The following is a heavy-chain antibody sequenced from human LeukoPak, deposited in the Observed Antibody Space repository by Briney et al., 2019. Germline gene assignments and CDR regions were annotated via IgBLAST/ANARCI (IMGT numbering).Heavy chain of an antibody. D-gene: IGHD3-9*01. CDR1: GFTFSSYA. J-gene: IGHJ4*02. CDR3: ARGPGHDILTGYYY. V-gene: IGHV3-64*01. Sequence: GGSLRLSCAASGFTFSSYAMHWVREAPGKGLEYVSAISSNGGSTYYANSVKGRFTISRDNSKNTLYLQMGSLRAEDMAVYYCARGPGHDILTGYYYWGQGTLVTVSS. CDR2: ISSNGGST.